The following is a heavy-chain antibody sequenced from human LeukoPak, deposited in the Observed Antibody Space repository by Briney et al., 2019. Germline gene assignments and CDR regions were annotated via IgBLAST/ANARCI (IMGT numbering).Heavy chain of an antibody. J-gene: IGHJ4*02. CDR2: IPGDGGST. Sequence: PGGSLRLSCAASGFTFSGYVMSWVRQAPGKGLERVSDIPGDGGSTYYSDSVKGRFTISRDNSENTLFLHMNSLRAEDTAVYYCAKGGFGVYYFDDWGQGALVTVSS. D-gene: IGHD3-10*01. CDR3: AKGGFGVYYFDD. V-gene: IGHV3-23*01. CDR1: GFTFSGYV.